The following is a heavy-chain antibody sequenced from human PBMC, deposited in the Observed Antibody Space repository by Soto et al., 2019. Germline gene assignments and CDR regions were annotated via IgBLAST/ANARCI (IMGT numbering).Heavy chain of an antibody. Sequence: QPGGSLRLSCAASGFTFSSYGMHWVRQAPGKGLEWVAVISYDGSNKYYADSVKGRFTISRDNSKNTLYLQMNSLRAEDTAVYYCAKVAAGPLFVRLIYYHCCMDVRGQGTTGTVSS. CDR3: AKVAAGPLFVRLIYYHCCMDV. CDR1: GFTFSSYG. V-gene: IGHV3-30*18. J-gene: IGHJ6*02. D-gene: IGHD3-3*01. CDR2: ISYDGSNK.